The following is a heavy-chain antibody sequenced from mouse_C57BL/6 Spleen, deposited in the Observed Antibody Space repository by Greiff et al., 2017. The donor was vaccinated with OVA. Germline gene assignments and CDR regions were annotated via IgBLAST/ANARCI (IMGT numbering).Heavy chain of an antibody. CDR1: GFTFSSYA. D-gene: IGHD1-1*01. V-gene: IGHV5-4*01. J-gene: IGHJ1*03. CDR2: ISDGGSYT. Sequence: EVMLVESGGGLVKPGGSLKLSCAASGFTFSSYAMSWVRQTPEKRLEWVATISDGGSYTYYPDNVKGRFTISRDNAKNNLYLQMSHLKSEDTAMYYCARDLNYYGSSPWYFDVWGTGTTVTVSS. CDR3: ARDLNYYGSSPWYFDV.